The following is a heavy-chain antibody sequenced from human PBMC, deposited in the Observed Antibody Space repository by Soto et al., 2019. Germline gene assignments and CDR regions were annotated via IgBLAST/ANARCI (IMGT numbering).Heavy chain of an antibody. CDR3: ARIVVGVTVDL. Sequence: TLSLTCTVSGGSISSGGYYWSWIRQHPGKGLEWIGYIYYSGSTYYNPSLKSRVTISIDTSRNQFSLTVTSVTAADTAVYFCARIVVGVTVDLWGQGSLVTVSS. CDR1: GGSISSGGYY. CDR2: IYYSGST. J-gene: IGHJ4*02. D-gene: IGHD1-26*01. V-gene: IGHV4-31*03.